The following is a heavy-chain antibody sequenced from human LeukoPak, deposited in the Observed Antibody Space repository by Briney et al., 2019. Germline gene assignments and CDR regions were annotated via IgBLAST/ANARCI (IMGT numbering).Heavy chain of an antibody. CDR3: ARESFSGSGGLNWFAP. J-gene: IGHJ5*02. CDR1: GYTFTRSY. Sequence: GASVQVSCKASGYTFTRSYIPWVRQAPRQGLEWMGGLNPDTGSTNYAQKFQARVIMTRDTSINTAYMELRRLRYDDTAMYFCARESFSGSGGLNWFAPWGQGTLVTVSA. CDR2: LNPDTGST. V-gene: IGHV1-2*02. D-gene: IGHD3-10*01.